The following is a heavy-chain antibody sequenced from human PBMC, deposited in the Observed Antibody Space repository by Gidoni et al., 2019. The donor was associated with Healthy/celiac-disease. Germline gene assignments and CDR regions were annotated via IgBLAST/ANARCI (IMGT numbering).Heavy chain of an antibody. J-gene: IGHJ5*02. D-gene: IGHD3-3*01. CDR1: GYTFTSYG. CDR3: ARDRRGEFWSGYPDWFDP. Sequence: QVQLVQSGAEVKKPGASVKVSCKASGYTFTSYGISWVRQAPGQGLEWMGWISAYNGNTNYAKKLQGRVTMTTDTSTSTAYMELRSLRSDDTAVYYCARDRRGEFWSGYPDWFDPWGQGTLVTVSS. V-gene: IGHV1-18*01. CDR2: ISAYNGNT.